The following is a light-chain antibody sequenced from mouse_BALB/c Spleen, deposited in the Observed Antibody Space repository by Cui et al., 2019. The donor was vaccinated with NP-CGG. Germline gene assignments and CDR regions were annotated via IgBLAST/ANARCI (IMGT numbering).Light chain of an antibody. Sequence: QAVVTQASALTPSPGETVTLTCRSSTGAVTTSNYANWVQEKPDHLFTGLIGGTNNRPPGVPARFSGSLIGDKAALTITGAQTEDEAIYFCALWYSNHWVFGGGTKLTVL. V-gene: IGLV1*01. CDR2: GTN. CDR1: TGAVTTSNY. J-gene: IGLJ1*01. CDR3: ALWYSNHWV.